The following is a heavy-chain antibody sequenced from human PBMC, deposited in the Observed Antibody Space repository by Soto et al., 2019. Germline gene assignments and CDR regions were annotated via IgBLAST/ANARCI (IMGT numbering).Heavy chain of an antibody. CDR1: GFTFSSYA. D-gene: IGHD3-3*01. CDR2: ISGSGGST. J-gene: IGHJ5*02. Sequence: EVQLLESGGGLVQPGGSLRLSCAASGFTFSSYAMSWVRQAPGKGLEWVSAISGSGGSTYYADSVKGRFTISRDNSKNTLYLQMNSLRAEDTAVYYCAKETLRFLDWLPNWFDPWGQGTLVTVSS. V-gene: IGHV3-23*01. CDR3: AKETLRFLDWLPNWFDP.